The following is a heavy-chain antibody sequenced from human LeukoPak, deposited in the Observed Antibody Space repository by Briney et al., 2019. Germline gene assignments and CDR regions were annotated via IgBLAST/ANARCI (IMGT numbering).Heavy chain of an antibody. CDR1: GFSFSTYA. Sequence: GGSLRLSCAVSGFSFSTYAMHWVRQAPGKGLEWVALISYDGNNNYSADSVRGRFSISRDNSKNTLYLQMNSLRAEDTAVYYCARGLLYSGYDFGLDYFDYWGQGTLVIVSS. D-gene: IGHD5-12*01. CDR3: ARGLLYSGYDFGLDYFDY. J-gene: IGHJ4*02. V-gene: IGHV3-30-3*01. CDR2: ISYDGNNN.